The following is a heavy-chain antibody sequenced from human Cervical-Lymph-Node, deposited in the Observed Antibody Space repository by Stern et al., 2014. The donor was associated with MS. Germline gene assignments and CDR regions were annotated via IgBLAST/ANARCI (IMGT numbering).Heavy chain of an antibody. V-gene: IGHV3-33*01. CDR3: AREGGNTAEYFQH. CDR2: IWYDGSNR. CDR1: GFTFSSSG. Sequence: QVQLVQSGGGVVQPGRYLRLSCAASGFTFSSSGMHWVRQAPGKGLEWLAIIWYDGSNRYYADSVKGRFTISRDNSKNTLYLQMNSLRADDTAVYYCAREGGNTAEYFQHWGQGTLVTVSS. J-gene: IGHJ1*01. D-gene: IGHD4-23*01.